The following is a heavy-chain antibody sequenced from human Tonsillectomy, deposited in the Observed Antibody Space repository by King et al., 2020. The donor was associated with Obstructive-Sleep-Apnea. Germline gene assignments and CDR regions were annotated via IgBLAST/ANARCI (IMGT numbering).Heavy chain of an antibody. CDR3: ARPQWELAYYYGLDV. Sequence: VQLVESGGGVVQPGRSLRLSCAASGFTFKTYAMHWVRQAPGKGLEWVALISSDEINKYYADSVKGRFTISKDNSKNTLYLEMNRLRPEDTAVYYCARPQWELAYYYGLDVWGQGTTVTVSS. J-gene: IGHJ6*02. CDR2: ISSDEINK. V-gene: IGHV3-30*04. CDR1: GFTFKTYA. D-gene: IGHD1-26*01.